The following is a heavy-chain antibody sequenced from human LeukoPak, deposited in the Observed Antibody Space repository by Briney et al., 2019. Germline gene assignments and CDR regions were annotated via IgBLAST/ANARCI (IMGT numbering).Heavy chain of an antibody. Sequence: GESLKISCKGSGSRFTSYWIGWVRQMPGKGLEGMGIIYPGDSDTRYSPSFQGQVTISADKSISTACLQWSSLKASDAAMYYCARRGVGATSDALDIWGQGTMVTVSS. CDR1: GSRFTSYW. D-gene: IGHD3-3*01. V-gene: IGHV5-51*01. J-gene: IGHJ3*02. CDR2: IYPGDSDT. CDR3: ARRGVGATSDALDI.